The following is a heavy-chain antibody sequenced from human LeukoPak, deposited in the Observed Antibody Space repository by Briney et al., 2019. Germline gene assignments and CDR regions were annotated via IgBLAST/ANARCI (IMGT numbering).Heavy chain of an antibody. D-gene: IGHD5-18*01. J-gene: IGHJ4*02. Sequence: GRSLRLSCAASGFTFSSYAMHWVRQAPGKGLELEAVISYDGSNKYYADSVKGRFTISRDNSKNTLYLQMNSLRAEDTAVYYCARAQGSYGPIDYWGQGTLVTVSS. CDR2: ISYDGSNK. CDR3: ARAQGSYGPIDY. V-gene: IGHV3-30*04. CDR1: GFTFSSYA.